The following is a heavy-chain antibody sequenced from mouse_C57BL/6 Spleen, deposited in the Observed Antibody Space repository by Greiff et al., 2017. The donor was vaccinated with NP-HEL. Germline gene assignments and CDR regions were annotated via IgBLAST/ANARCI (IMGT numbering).Heavy chain of an antibody. CDR2: IYPGSGST. J-gene: IGHJ2*01. D-gene: IGHD1-1*01. CDR1: GYTFTSYW. V-gene: IGHV1-55*01. CDR3: ARGTTGVSHFDY. Sequence: VQLQQPGAELVKPGASVKMSCKASGYTFTSYWITWVKQRPGQGLEWIGDIYPGSGSTNYNEKFKSKATLTVDTSSSTAYMQLSSLTSEDSAVYYCARGTTGVSHFDYWGQGTTLTVSS.